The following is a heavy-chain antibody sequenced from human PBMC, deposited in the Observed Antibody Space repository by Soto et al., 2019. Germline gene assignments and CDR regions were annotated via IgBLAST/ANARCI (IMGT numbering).Heavy chain of an antibody. CDR3: ARGVGFGYYYYHMDP. J-gene: IGHJ6*04. CDR2: IYYSVSA. V-gene: IGHV4-61*01. CDR1: GDSATSVSDY. D-gene: IGHD3-10*01. Sequence: PSETLSLTCTVSGDSATSVSDYWSWIRHPPGKGLEWIGYIYYSVSADYNPSLGSRVTISIDTSKNQFSLKLTSVTAADTAVYYCARGVGFGYYYYHMDPWGKGTTVTVSS.